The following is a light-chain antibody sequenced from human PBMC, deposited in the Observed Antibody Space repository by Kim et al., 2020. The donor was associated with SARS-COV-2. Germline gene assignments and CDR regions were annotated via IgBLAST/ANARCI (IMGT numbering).Light chain of an antibody. V-gene: IGLV2-14*03. CDR2: DVS. CDR1: SSDVGGYDY. CDR3: SSYASSSTYV. Sequence: GQAITISCTGTSSDVGGYDYVSWYQEHPGRAPKLLIYDVSNRPSGVSIRFSGSKSGNTASLTISGLQAEDEADYYCSSYASSSTYVFGTGTKVTVL. J-gene: IGLJ1*01.